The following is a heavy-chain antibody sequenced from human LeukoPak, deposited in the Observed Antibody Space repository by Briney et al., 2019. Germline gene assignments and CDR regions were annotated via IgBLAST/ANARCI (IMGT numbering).Heavy chain of an antibody. CDR1: GGSFSGYY. J-gene: IGHJ3*02. CDR3: ARYCSSTSCNTRDAFDI. D-gene: IGHD2-2*02. Sequence: SETLSLTCAVYGGSFSGYYWSWIRQPPGKGLEWIGGINHSGSTNYNPSLKSRVTISVDTSKNQFSLKLSSVTAADTAVYYCARYCSSTSCNTRDAFDIWGQGTMVTVSS. V-gene: IGHV4-34*01. CDR2: INHSGST.